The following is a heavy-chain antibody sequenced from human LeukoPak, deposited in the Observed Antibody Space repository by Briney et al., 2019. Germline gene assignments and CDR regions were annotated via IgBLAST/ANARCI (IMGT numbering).Heavy chain of an antibody. CDR2: IGSNSDNT. D-gene: IGHD7-27*01. CDR3: ARDWGSIKVIADY. V-gene: IGHV1-18*01. J-gene: IGHJ4*02. CDR1: GYTFTSYG. Sequence: GASVNASCKATGYTFTSYGISWVRQAPGQGLEWMGWIGSNSDNTNYAQKLQGRVTMTTDTSTSTAYMELRSLRSDDTALYFCARDWGSIKVIADYWGQGTLVTVSS.